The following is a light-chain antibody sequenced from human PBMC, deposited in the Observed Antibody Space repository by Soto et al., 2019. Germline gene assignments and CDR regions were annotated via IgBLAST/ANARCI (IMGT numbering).Light chain of an antibody. CDR2: GAS. CDR1: QSVSSSY. V-gene: IGKV3-20*01. J-gene: IGKJ4*01. CDR3: QQYDNSPLT. Sequence: IGVSMSPGTLSLSKGERAALSCRASQSVSSSYLAWYQQKPGQAPRLLIYGASNRATGIADRFSGSGSGTDFTLTISRLEPEDFAVYYCQQYDNSPLTFGGGTKVDIK.